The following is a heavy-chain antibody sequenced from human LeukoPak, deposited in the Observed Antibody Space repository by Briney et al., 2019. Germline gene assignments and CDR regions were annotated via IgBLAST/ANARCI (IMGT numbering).Heavy chain of an antibody. V-gene: IGHV3-20*04. CDR2: INWNGGST. CDR3: ARGNYYDSSGYYLYFDY. CDR1: GFTFDDYG. J-gene: IGHJ4*02. Sequence: GGSLRLSCAASGFTFDDYGMSWVRQAPGKGLEWVSGINWNGGSTGYADSVKGRFTISRDNAKNSLYLQMNSLRAEDTALYYCARGNYYDSSGYYLYFDYWGQGTLVTVSS. D-gene: IGHD3-22*01.